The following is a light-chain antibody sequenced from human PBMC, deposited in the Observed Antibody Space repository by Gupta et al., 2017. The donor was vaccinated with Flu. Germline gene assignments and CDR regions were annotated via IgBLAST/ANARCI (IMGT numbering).Light chain of an antibody. CDR3: QTYDSGLNGLVV. Sequence: IISCTGSSSNIGAGYDVHWYQQSPGTAPKLVMDASGNRPSGVPERFSASKSGTSASLAIFGLQADDEADYYCQTYDSGLNGLVVFGGGTKLNVL. CDR2: ASG. V-gene: IGLV1-40*01. J-gene: IGLJ2*01. CDR1: SSNIGAGYD.